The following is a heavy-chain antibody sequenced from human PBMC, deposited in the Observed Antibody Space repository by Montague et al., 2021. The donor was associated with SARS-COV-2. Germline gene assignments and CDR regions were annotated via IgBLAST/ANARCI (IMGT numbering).Heavy chain of an antibody. J-gene: IGHJ4*02. D-gene: IGHD3-3*01. CDR2: INHSGST. V-gene: IGHV4-34*01. CDR3: ARGLGRPGTSFGVALY. CDR1: GGSFGGYY. Sequence: SETLSLTCGVYGGSFGGYYWSWIRQPPGKGLQWIGGINHSGSTNYNSSLNSRGTISLDTSKNQFSLKLTSVSAADTAVYYCARGLGRPGTSFGVALYWGQGTLVTVSS.